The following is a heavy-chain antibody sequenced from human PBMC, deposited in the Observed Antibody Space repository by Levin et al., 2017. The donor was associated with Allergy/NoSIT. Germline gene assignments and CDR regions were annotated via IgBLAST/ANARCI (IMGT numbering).Heavy chain of an antibody. CDR2: TKQDGSET. CDR3: AREEGWGYHYGMDV. D-gene: IGHD3-16*02. CDR1: GFTFTSFW. V-gene: IGHV3-7*01. J-gene: IGHJ6*02. Sequence: GESLKISCAASGFTFTSFWMTWVRQAPGKGLEWVANTKQDGSETYYVDSVKGRFTISRDNAKNSVYLQMNSLRVDDTAVYYCAREEGWGYHYGMDVWGQGTTVTVSS.